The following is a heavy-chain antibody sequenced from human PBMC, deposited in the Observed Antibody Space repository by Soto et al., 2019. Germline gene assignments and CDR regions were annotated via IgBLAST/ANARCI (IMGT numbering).Heavy chain of an antibody. CDR2: IYYSGST. CDR1: GGSISSYY. V-gene: IGHV4-59*01. J-gene: IGHJ4*02. Sequence: SETLSLTCTVSGGSISSYYWSWIRQPPGKGLEWIGYIYYSGSTNYNPSLKSRVTISVDTSKNQFSLKLSSVTAADTAVYYCARKGSMAYYYYSSGDYYGAPFDYWGQGTLVTVSS. D-gene: IGHD3-22*01. CDR3: ARKGSMAYYYYSSGDYYGAPFDY.